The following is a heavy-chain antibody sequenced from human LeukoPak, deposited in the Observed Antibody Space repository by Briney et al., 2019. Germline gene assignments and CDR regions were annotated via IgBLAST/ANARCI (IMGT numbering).Heavy chain of an antibody. CDR3: ARTGSTGGY. J-gene: IGHJ4*02. CDR1: GGSISSYY. V-gene: IGHV4-59*13. CDR2: IHYGGST. D-gene: IGHD1-1*01. Sequence: NPSETLSLTCTVSGGSISSYYCSWIRQSPGKGLEWIGYIHYGGSTVYNPSLKSRVTMSIDTSKNQFSLNLSSVTAADTAVYYCARTGSTGGYWGQGTLVTVSS.